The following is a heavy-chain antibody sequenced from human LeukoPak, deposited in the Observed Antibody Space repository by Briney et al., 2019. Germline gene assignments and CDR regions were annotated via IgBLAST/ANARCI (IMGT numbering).Heavy chain of an antibody. CDR1: GFTFSSYA. CDR2: ISGSGGST. D-gene: IGHD6-6*01. J-gene: IGHJ4*02. CDR3: AKDLYHSSSSDLPENYFDY. V-gene: IGHV3-23*01. Sequence: GSLRLSCAASGFTFSSYAMSWVRQAPGKGLEWVSAISGSGGSTYYADSVKGRFTISRDNSKNTLYLQMNSLRAEDTAVYYCAKDLYHSSSSDLPENYFDYWGQGTLVTVSS.